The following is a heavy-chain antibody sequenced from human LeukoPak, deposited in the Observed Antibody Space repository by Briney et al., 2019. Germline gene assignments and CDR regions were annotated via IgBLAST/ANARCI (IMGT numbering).Heavy chain of an antibody. CDR3: AKILWRYGDLSPHDY. D-gene: IGHD4-17*01. CDR1: GFTFSYYA. J-gene: IGHJ4*02. CDR2: ISGGADST. V-gene: IGHV3-23*01. Sequence: GSLRLSCAASGFTFSYYAMSWVRQAPGKGLEWVSVISGGADSTYYADSVKGRFTISRDNSKNTLYLQMSSLRDEDTAVYYCAKILWRYGDLSPHDYWGQGTLVTV.